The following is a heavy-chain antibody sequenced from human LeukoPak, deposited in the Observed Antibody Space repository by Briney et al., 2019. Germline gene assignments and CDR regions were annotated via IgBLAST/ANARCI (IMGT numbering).Heavy chain of an antibody. Sequence: GRSLRLSCAGSGFIFNNYAMHWVRQPPGKGLEWVSGISWNSGSIDYADSVKGRFTISRDNAKNPLYLQMNSLRVEDTAFYYCAKDNRRHYTSGPNPDSLHWGQGALVTVSS. CDR2: ISWNSGSI. CDR1: GFIFNNYA. V-gene: IGHV3-9*01. D-gene: IGHD6-19*01. J-gene: IGHJ4*02. CDR3: AKDNRRHYTSGPNPDSLH.